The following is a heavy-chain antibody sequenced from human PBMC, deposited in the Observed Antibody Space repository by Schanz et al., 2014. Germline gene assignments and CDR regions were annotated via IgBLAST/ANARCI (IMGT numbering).Heavy chain of an antibody. CDR2: MNPNSGNP. V-gene: IGHV1-8*02. J-gene: IGHJ4*02. CDR1: GYTFTNYG. CDR3: AKDGIMVQGVIWERYFDS. Sequence: QVQLVQSGAEVKKPGATVKVSCETSGYTFTNYGVNWVRQAPGQGLEWLGWMNPNSGNPGFAQKFRSRVTMTRNTSMSTAYIELHILTSEDTALYYCAKDGIMVQGVIWERYFDSWGQGTLVTVSS. D-gene: IGHD3-10*01.